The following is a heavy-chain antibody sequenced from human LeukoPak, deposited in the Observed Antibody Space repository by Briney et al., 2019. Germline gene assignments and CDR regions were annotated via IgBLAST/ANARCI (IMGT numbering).Heavy chain of an antibody. J-gene: IGHJ3*02. Sequence: GGSLRLSCAASAFTFSSYAMSWVRQAPGKGLEWVSAISGSGGSTYYADSVKGRFTISRDNSKNTLYLQMNGLRAEDTAVYYCAKDHAITTDPDAFDIWGQGTMVTVSS. D-gene: IGHD3-22*01. CDR1: AFTFSSYA. CDR2: ISGSGGST. V-gene: IGHV3-23*01. CDR3: AKDHAITTDPDAFDI.